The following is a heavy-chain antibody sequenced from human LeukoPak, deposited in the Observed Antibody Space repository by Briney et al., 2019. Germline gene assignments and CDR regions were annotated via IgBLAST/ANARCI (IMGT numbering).Heavy chain of an antibody. CDR3: VRDVGVGTGIYYYFDY. D-gene: IGHD2-8*02. CDR1: GFTFGSYA. V-gene: IGHV3-33*01. Sequence: GGSLTLSCAASGFTFGSYAMHWVRQAPGKGLEWVGLVSYDGGNTYYGDSARGRFSISRDNSKNTVYLQMNSPRADDSAVYYCVRDVGVGTGIYYYFDYWGQGTLVTVSS. J-gene: IGHJ4*02. CDR2: VSYDGGNT.